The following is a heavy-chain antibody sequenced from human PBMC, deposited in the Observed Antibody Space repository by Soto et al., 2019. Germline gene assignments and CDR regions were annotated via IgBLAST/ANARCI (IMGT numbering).Heavy chain of an antibody. Sequence: ASVKVSCKASGYTFTSYYMHWVRQAPGQGLEWMGIINPSGGSTSYAQKFQGRVTMTRDTSASTAYMELSSLRSEDTAVYYCARGIVATIFGYYFDYWGQGTLVTVSS. CDR1: GYTFTSYY. CDR2: INPSGGST. V-gene: IGHV1-46*01. D-gene: IGHD5-12*01. CDR3: ARGIVATIFGYYFDY. J-gene: IGHJ4*02.